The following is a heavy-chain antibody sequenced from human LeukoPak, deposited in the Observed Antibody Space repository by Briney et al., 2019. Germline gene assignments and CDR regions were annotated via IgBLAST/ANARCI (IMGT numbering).Heavy chain of an antibody. CDR2: ISSSSSTI. Sequence: GGSLRLSCAASGFTFSSYSMNWVRQAPGKGLEWVSYISSSSSTIYYADSVKGRFTISRDNAKNSLYLQMNSLRAEDTAVYYCARDEGLYIAARSPFDYWDQGTLVTVSS. J-gene: IGHJ4*02. CDR1: GFTFSSYS. D-gene: IGHD6-6*01. CDR3: ARDEGLYIAARSPFDY. V-gene: IGHV3-48*01.